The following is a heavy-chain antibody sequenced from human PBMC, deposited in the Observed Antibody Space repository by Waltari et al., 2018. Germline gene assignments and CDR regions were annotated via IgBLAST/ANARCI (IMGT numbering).Heavy chain of an antibody. CDR2: IIPILGIA. Sequence: QVQLVQSGAAVKKPGSSVKVSCKASGGTFSSYTIRWVRQAPGQGLEWMGRIIPILGIANYAQKFQGRVTITADKSTSTAYMELSSLRSEDTAVYYCARARSNSAFDIWGQGTMVTVSS. J-gene: IGHJ3*02. CDR1: GGTFSSYT. D-gene: IGHD4-4*01. CDR3: ARARSNSAFDI. V-gene: IGHV1-69*02.